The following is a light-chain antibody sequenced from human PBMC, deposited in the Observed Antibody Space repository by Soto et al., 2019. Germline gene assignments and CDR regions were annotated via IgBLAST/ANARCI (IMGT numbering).Light chain of an antibody. CDR2: EVS. CDR1: SSDVGSYNL. J-gene: IGLJ1*01. V-gene: IGLV2-23*02. CDR3: CSYAGSSTYV. Sequence: QSALTQPAYGSGSPGQSITISCTGTSSDVGSYNLVSWYQQHPGKAPKLMIYEVSKRPSGVSNRFSGSKSGNTASLTISGLQAEDEADYYCCSYAGSSTYVFGPGTKVTVL.